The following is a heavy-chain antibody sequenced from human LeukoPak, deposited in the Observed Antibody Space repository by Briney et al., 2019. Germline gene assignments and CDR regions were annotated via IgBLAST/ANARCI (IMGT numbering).Heavy chain of an antibody. CDR1: GGSFSGYY. CDR2: INHSGST. V-gene: IGHV4-34*01. Sequence: SETLSLTCAVYGGSFSGYYWSWIRQPPGKGLEWIGEINHSGSTNYNPSLKSRVTISVDTSKNQFSLRLSSVTAADTAVYYCAREVNYYRYFQHWGQGTLVTVSS. CDR3: AREVNYYRYFQH. D-gene: IGHD3-22*01. J-gene: IGHJ1*01.